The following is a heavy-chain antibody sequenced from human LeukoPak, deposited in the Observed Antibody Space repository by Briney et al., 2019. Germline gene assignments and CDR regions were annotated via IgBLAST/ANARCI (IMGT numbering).Heavy chain of an antibody. J-gene: IGHJ3*02. CDR1: GGSISSYY. V-gene: IGHV4-59*01. Sequence: SETLSLTCTVSGGSISSYYWSWIRQPPGKGLEWIGYIYYSGSTNYNRSLKSRVTISLDTSKNQFSLKLNSVTAADTAVYYCARDVGYCSSGSYYSYDAFDIWSQGTMVTVSS. D-gene: IGHD2-15*01. CDR3: ARDVGYCSSGSYYSYDAFDI. CDR2: IYYSGST.